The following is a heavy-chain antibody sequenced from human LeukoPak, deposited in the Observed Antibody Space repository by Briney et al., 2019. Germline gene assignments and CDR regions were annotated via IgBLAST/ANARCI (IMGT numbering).Heavy chain of an antibody. D-gene: IGHD6-13*01. J-gene: IGHJ3*02. CDR2: ISAYSGNT. V-gene: IGHV1-18*01. Sequence: GASVKVSCKASGYTFTSYGISWVRQAPGQGLEWMGWISAYSGNTNYAQKLQGRVTMTTDTSTSTAYMELRSLRSEDTAVYYCAREYSSSWLGSDAFDIWGQGTMVTVSS. CDR3: AREYSSSWLGSDAFDI. CDR1: GYTFTSYG.